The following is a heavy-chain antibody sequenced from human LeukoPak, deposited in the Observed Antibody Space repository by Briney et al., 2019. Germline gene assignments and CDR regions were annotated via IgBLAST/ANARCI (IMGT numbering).Heavy chain of an antibody. D-gene: IGHD3-10*01. CDR2: IHYSGST. V-gene: IGHV4-59*01. J-gene: IGHJ3*02. CDR1: GGSISSYY. CDR3: ARRMAYYYGSEAFAI. Sequence: SETLSLTCTVSGGSISSYYWSWIRQPPGKGLEWIGNIHYSGSTNYNPSLKRRVTISVARSKNQFSLKLNSVTAADTAVYYCARRMAYYYGSEAFAIWGQGTMVTVSS.